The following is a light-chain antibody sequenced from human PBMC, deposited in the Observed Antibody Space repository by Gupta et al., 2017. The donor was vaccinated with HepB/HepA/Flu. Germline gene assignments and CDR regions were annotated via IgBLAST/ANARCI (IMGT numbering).Light chain of an antibody. CDR3: QLYGSSPPNT. J-gene: IGKJ2*01. CDR2: GAS. Sequence: ELVLTQSPGTLSLSPGERATLSCRASQSVSSSYLAWYQQKPGQAPRLLIYGASSRATGIPDRFSGSGSGTDFTLTISRLEPEDFAVYYCQLYGSSPPNTFGQGTKLEIK. CDR1: QSVSSSY. V-gene: IGKV3-20*01.